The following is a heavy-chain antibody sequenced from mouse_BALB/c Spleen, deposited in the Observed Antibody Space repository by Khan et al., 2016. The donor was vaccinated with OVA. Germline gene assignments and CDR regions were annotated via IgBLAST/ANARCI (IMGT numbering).Heavy chain of an antibody. CDR3: ARSLVDYHALDY. D-gene: IGHD2-2*01. V-gene: IGHV5-9-3*01. J-gene: IGHJ4*01. Sequence: EVQLQESGGGLVKTGGSLKLSCSASGFTFSTYAMSWVCQTPEKRLECVATISTGGHYTFYPDSVKGRFTISRDNAKNTLYLQMSSLRSEDTAMYYCARSLVDYHALDYWGQGTSVTVSS. CDR2: ISTGGHYT. CDR1: GFTFSTYA.